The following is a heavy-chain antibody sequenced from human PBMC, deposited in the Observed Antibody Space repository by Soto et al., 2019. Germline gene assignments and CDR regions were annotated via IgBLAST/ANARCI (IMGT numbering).Heavy chain of an antibody. CDR2: IKSKTDGGTK. CDR1: GFTFSNAW. Sequence: GGSLRLACAASGFTFSNAWMSWVRQAPGKGLEWVGRIKSKTDGGTKDYAAPVKGRFTISRDDSKNTLYLQMNSLKTDATAVYYWTTDLPYMFDYWGQGTLVTVSS. J-gene: IGHJ4*02. V-gene: IGHV3-15*01. CDR3: TTDLPYMFDY.